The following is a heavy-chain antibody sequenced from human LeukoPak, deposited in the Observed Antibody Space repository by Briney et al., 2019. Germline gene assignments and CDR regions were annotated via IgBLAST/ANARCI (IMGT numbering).Heavy chain of an antibody. CDR1: GYTFTIYD. J-gene: IGHJ6*02. CDR3: ARSPTYYDILTGYYQPDYYYGMDV. D-gene: IGHD3-9*01. CDR2: MNPNSGNT. Sequence: ASVTVSCKASGYTFTIYDINWVRQATGQGLEWMGWMNPNSGNTGYAQKFQGRVTMTRNTSISTAYMELSSLRSEDTAVYYCARSPTYYDILTGYYQPDYYYGMDVWGQGTTVTVSS. V-gene: IGHV1-8*01.